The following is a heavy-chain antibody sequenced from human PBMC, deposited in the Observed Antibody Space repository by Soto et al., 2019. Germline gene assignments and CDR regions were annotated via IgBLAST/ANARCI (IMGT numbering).Heavy chain of an antibody. CDR1: GGTFSSYA. CDR2: IIPIFGTA. V-gene: IGHV1-69*13. CDR3: ARGAYNWNPNYYYYYMDV. D-gene: IGHD1-20*01. Sequence: SVKVSCKASGGTFSSYAISWVRQAPGQGLEWMGGIIPIFGTANYAQKFQGRVTITADESTSTAYMELSSLRSEDTAVYYCARGAYNWNPNYYYYYMDVWGKGTTVTVSS. J-gene: IGHJ6*03.